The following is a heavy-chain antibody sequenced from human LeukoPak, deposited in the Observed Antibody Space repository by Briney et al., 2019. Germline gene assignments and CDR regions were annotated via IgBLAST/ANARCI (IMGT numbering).Heavy chain of an antibody. CDR2: VNPGTGNT. CDR1: GYSFTTFH. J-gene: IGHJ4*02. Sequence: ASVKVSCKAAGYSFTTFHISWVRQAPGQGPEWMGWVNPGTGNTGYAQKFQGRVTITQNNSVTTVYMELSSLTSEDTAVYYCARVLNGWELQPFDSWGQGTLVTVSS. CDR3: ARVLNGWELQPFDS. V-gene: IGHV1-8*03. D-gene: IGHD1-26*01.